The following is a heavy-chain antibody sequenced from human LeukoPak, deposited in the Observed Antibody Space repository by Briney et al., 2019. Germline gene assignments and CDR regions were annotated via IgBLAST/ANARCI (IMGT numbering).Heavy chain of an antibody. Sequence: ASVKVSFKASGYTFTIYGYSWVRQAPGQGLEWMGWISAYYSNTNYAQKLQGRVTMTTDTSTSTAYMELRSLRSDDAAVYYCARDVYDSSGYSYYYYYYYMDAWGKGTTVTISS. CDR1: GYTFTIYG. J-gene: IGHJ6*03. CDR2: ISAYYSNT. D-gene: IGHD3-22*01. CDR3: ARDVYDSSGYSYYYYYYYMDA. V-gene: IGHV1-18*01.